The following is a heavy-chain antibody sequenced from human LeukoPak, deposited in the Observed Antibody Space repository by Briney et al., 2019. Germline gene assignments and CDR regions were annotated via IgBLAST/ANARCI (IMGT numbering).Heavy chain of an antibody. D-gene: IGHD2/OR15-2a*01. CDR3: AKDRDNSLDY. CDR1: GFTFSSYG. Sequence: GRSLRLSCAASGFTFSSYGMHWVRQAPGKGLEWVAVISYDGSNKYYADSVKGRFTISRDNSKNTLYLQMNSLRAEGTAVYYCAKDRDNSLDYWGQGTLVTVSS. CDR2: ISYDGSNK. V-gene: IGHV3-30*18. J-gene: IGHJ4*02.